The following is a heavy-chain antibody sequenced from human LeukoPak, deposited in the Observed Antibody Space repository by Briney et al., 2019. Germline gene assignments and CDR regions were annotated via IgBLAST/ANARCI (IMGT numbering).Heavy chain of an antibody. Sequence: GGSLRLSCAASGFTFSSYGMHWVRQAPGKGLEWVAFIRYDGSNKYYADSVKGRFTISRDNSKNTLYLQMNSLRAEDTAVYYCAKDLWYYYGSGSSTFDYWGQGTLVTVSS. J-gene: IGHJ4*02. CDR2: IRYDGSNK. V-gene: IGHV3-30*02. CDR3: AKDLWYYYGSGSSTFDY. CDR1: GFTFSSYG. D-gene: IGHD3-10*01.